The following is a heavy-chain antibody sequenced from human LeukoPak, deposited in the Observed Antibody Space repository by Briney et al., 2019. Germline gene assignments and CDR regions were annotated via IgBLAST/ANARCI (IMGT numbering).Heavy chain of an antibody. V-gene: IGHV4-4*07. D-gene: IGHD5-24*01. Sequence: SETLSLTCSVSGASISSYYWSWIRQPAGKGLEWIGRIYTSGSTNYNPSLKSRVFISADTSQNQFSLRLSSVTAADTAVYYCARASMRRRDGYNRHYEIGYWGQGTLVTVSS. CDR1: GASISSYY. CDR3: ARASMRRRDGYNRHYEIGY. CDR2: IYTSGST. J-gene: IGHJ4*02.